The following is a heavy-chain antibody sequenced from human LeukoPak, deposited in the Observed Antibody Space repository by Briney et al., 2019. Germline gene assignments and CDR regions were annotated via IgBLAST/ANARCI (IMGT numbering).Heavy chain of an antibody. V-gene: IGHV4-34*01. CDR1: GGSFSGYY. J-gene: IGHJ4*02. D-gene: IGHD3-3*01. CDR3: ARRYDFWSGYPPPLDY. Sequence: SETLSLTCAVFGGSFSGYYWNWLRQPPGKGLEWIGQINPSRNTNYNPSLKSRVTISVDTSKKQFSLKLSSVTAADTGVYYCARRYDFWSGYPPPLDYWGQGTLVTVSS. CDR2: INPSRNT.